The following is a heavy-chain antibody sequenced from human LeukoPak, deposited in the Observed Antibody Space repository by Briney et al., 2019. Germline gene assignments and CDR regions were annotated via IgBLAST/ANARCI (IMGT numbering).Heavy chain of an antibody. V-gene: IGHV4-34*01. CDR2: INHSGTT. Sequence: PSETLSLTCVVYGGSFSGYYWSWIRLPPGKGLEWIGEINHSGTTNYNPSLKSRVTISVDTSKNQFSLKLSSVTAADTAVYYCASGSRYDFWTGYSIFFDYWGQGTLVTVSS. D-gene: IGHD3-3*01. J-gene: IGHJ4*02. CDR3: ASGSRYDFWTGYSIFFDY. CDR1: GGSFSGYY.